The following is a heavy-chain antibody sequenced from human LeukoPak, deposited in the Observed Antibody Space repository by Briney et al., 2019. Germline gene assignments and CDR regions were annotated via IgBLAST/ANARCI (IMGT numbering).Heavy chain of an antibody. J-gene: IGHJ5*02. D-gene: IGHD2-2*01. Sequence: SETLPLTCTVSGGSISSYYWSWIRQPPGKGLEWIGYIYYSGSTNYNPSLKGRVTTSIDTSKDQFSLKLSSVTAADTAVYYCARATEPGSSTWDWFDPWGQGTLVTVSS. CDR1: GGSISSYY. CDR3: ARATEPGSSTWDWFDP. V-gene: IGHV4-59*12. CDR2: IYYSGST.